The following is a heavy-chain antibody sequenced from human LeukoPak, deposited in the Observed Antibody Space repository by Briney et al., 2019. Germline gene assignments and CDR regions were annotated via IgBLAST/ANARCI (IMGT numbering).Heavy chain of an antibody. CDR2: INTNTGRP. Sequence: ASVKVSCKPSGYTFTSYAMSWVRQAPGRGLEWMGCINTNTGRPTYAQGLTGRFVFSLDTSVSTAYLQISSLTAEDTAVYYCVQDTSGTFDYWGQGTLVTASS. D-gene: IGHD3-22*01. CDR3: VQDTSGTFDY. CDR1: GYTFTSYA. J-gene: IGHJ4*02. V-gene: IGHV7-4-1*02.